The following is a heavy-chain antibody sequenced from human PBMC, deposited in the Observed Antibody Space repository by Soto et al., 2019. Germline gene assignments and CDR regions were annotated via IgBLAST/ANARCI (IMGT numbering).Heavy chain of an antibody. CDR2: ISSSSSTI. Sequence: EVQLVESGGGLVQPGGSLRLSCAASGFTFSSYSMNWVRQAPGKGLEWVSYISSSSSTIYYADSVKGRFTISRDNAKNSLYRQMNSLRDEDTAVYYCAGVGLIPFDIWGQGTMVTVSS. CDR1: GFTFSSYS. J-gene: IGHJ3*02. CDR3: AGVGLIPFDI. V-gene: IGHV3-48*02. D-gene: IGHD6-25*01.